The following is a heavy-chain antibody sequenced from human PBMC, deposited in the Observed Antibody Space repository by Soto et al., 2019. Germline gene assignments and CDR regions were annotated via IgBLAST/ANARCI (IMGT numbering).Heavy chain of an antibody. Sequence: GGSLRLSCAASGFTFSSYAMSWVRQAPGKGLEWVSAISGSGGSTYYADSVKGRFTISRDNSKNTLYLQMNSLRAEDTAVYYCAKDLKYYDFWTYFDYWGQGTLVTVSS. D-gene: IGHD3-3*01. CDR3: AKDLKYYDFWTYFDY. CDR1: GFTFSSYA. J-gene: IGHJ4*02. CDR2: ISGSGGST. V-gene: IGHV3-23*01.